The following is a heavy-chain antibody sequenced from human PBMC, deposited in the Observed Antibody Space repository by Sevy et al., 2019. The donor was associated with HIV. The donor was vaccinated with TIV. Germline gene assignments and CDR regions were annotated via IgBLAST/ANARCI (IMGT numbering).Heavy chain of an antibody. D-gene: IGHD3-16*01. J-gene: IGHJ4*02. V-gene: IGHV3-7*01. Sequence: GGSLRLSCAASGFSFSANWMNWVRQAPGKGLEWVANIKGDGSDKHYVDSVEGRLTISRDKAKNVLYLQMNSLRVEDTAVYYCAHETFGRFESWGQGTLVTVSS. CDR1: GFSFSANW. CDR2: IKGDGSDK. CDR3: AHETFGRFES.